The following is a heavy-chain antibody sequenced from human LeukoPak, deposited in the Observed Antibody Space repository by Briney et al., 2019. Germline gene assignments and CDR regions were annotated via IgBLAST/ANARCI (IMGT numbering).Heavy chain of an antibody. V-gene: IGHV3-23*01. J-gene: IGHJ4*02. Sequence: GGSLRLSCAASGFTFSSSAMSWVRQAPGKGLEWVSAISGSGGRTYSADSVKGRFTVSRDNSKNTLYLQMNSLRAEDTAVYYCAKGVFSYDSSGDNWGQGTLVTVSS. CDR1: GFTFSSSA. CDR3: AKGVFSYDSSGDN. CDR2: ISGSGGRT. D-gene: IGHD3-22*01.